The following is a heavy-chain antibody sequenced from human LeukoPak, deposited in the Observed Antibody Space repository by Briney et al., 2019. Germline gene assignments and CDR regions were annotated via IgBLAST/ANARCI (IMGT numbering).Heavy chain of an antibody. CDR3: ARDSSGWYYWFDP. CDR1: GYTFTSYA. J-gene: IGHJ5*02. Sequence: EASVKVSCKASGYTFTSYAMHWVRQAPGQRLEWMGWINAGNGNTKYSQKFQGRVTITRDTSASTAYMELSSLRSEDTAVYYRARDSSGWYYWFDPWGQGTLVTVSS. V-gene: IGHV1-3*01. D-gene: IGHD6-19*01. CDR2: INAGNGNT.